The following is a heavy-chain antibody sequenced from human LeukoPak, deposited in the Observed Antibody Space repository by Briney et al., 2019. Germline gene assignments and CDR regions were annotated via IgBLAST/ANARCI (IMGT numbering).Heavy chain of an antibody. CDR1: GGSISSNSYY. J-gene: IGHJ4*02. CDR3: ARVGGSGWFAVPFDY. CDR2: IYYSGST. Sequence: SETLSLTCTVSGGSISSNSYYWGWIRQPPGKGLGWIGTIYYSGSTYYNPSLKSRVTISVDTSKNQFSLKLTSVTAADTAVYYCARVGGSGWFAVPFDYWGQGTLVTVSS. V-gene: IGHV4-39*07. D-gene: IGHD6-19*01.